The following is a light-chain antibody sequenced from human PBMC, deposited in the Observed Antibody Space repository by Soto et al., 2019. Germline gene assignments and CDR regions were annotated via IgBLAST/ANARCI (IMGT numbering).Light chain of an antibody. J-gene: IGLJ3*02. CDR2: DVS. CDR3: SSYTSSRSWV. CDR1: SSDVGGYNY. V-gene: IGLV2-14*03. Sequence: QPALTQPASVSGSPGQSITISCTGTSSDVGGYNYVSWYQQHPGKAPKLMIYDVSNRPSGVSNRFSGSKSGNTASLTISGLQAEDEADYYCSSYTSSRSWVFGGGTQLTVL.